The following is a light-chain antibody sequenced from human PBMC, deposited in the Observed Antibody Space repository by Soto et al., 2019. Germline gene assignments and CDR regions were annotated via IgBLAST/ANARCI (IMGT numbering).Light chain of an antibody. CDR1: QSVRSN. J-gene: IGKJ1*01. V-gene: IGKV3-11*01. Sequence: EIVLTQSPATLSLSPGERATLSCRASQSVRSNLAWYQQKPGQAPRLLIYDASNRATGIPGRFSGSGSGTDFTLTITNREPEDVAVYYCQQRSNWPWTFGQGAKVEIK. CDR3: QQRSNWPWT. CDR2: DAS.